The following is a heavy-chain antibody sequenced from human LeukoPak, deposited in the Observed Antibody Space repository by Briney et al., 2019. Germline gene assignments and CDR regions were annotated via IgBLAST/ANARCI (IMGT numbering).Heavy chain of an antibody. CDR1: GFTFNNYA. Sequence: ASLRLSCAASGFTFNNYAMYWVRQAPGKGLEWVSGISGRGDSTYYEDSVKGRVTISRDNSKNTLYLQMNILRAEDTAVYYCAQGMRYSDGTLDYWGQGTLVTVSS. CDR2: ISGRGDST. D-gene: IGHD3-9*01. V-gene: IGHV3-23*01. CDR3: AQGMRYSDGTLDY. J-gene: IGHJ4*02.